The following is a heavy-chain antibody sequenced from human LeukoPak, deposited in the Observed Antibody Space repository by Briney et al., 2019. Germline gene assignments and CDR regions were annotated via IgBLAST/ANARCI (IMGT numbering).Heavy chain of an antibody. CDR1: GFTFSSYG. D-gene: IGHD4-23*01. CDR3: ARDSSLRWTRYYFDY. CDR2: IWYDGSNK. Sequence: GGSLRLSCAASGFTFSSYGMHWVRQAPGKGLEWEAVIWYDGSNKYYADSVKGRFTISRDNSKNTLYLQMNSLRAEDTAVYYCARDSSLRWTRYYFDYWGQGTLVTVSS. J-gene: IGHJ4*02. V-gene: IGHV3-33*01.